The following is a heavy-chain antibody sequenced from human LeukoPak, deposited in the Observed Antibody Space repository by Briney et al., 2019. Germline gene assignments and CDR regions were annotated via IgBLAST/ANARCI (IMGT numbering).Heavy chain of an antibody. Sequence: GGSLRLSCAASGFTFSAYDMHWVRQAPGKGLERVAVLWDDGSRNYSADSVRGRFTISRDNSNNTLYLQMNSLRAEDTAVYYCAKGLKYCSGGSCSLYMDVWGKGTTVTVSS. V-gene: IGHV3-33*06. D-gene: IGHD2-15*01. J-gene: IGHJ6*03. CDR1: GFTFSAYD. CDR2: LWDDGSRN. CDR3: AKGLKYCSGGSCSLYMDV.